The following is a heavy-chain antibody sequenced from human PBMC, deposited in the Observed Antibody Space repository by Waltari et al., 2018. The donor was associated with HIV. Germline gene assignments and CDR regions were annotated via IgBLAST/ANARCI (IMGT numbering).Heavy chain of an antibody. D-gene: IGHD5-18*01. CDR3: GSGSRRGHSHGIDY. CDR1: GYSISSDYY. CDR2: ASRSGST. V-gene: IGHV4-38-2*01. Sequence: QVQLHESGPGMVKPSETLSLTCAVSGYSISSDYYWGWFKKPLGKGLEWIGSASRSGSTYYSPSRNVRVTISLDTSKNQFSLKVNSVAAADTAVYYCGSGSRRGHSHGIDYWGQGTLVTVSS. J-gene: IGHJ4*02.